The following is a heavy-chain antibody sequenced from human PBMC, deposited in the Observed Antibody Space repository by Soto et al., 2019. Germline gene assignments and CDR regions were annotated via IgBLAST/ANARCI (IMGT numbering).Heavy chain of an antibody. J-gene: IGHJ6*02. D-gene: IGHD6-13*01. Sequence: GXSVKVSCKASGYTFTSYGISWVRQAPVQGLEWMGWISAYNGNTNYAQKLQGRVTMTTDTSTSTAYMELRSLRSDETAVYYCARDRIIRIAALERGNYYYGMDVWGQGTTVTVSS. CDR2: ISAYNGNT. CDR1: GYTFTSYG. V-gene: IGHV1-18*04. CDR3: ARDRIIRIAALERGNYYYGMDV.